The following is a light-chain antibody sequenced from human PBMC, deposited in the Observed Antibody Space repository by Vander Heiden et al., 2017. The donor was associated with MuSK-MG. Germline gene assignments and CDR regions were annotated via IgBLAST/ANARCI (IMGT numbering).Light chain of an antibody. CDR2: DAS. V-gene: IGKV1-33*01. CDR1: QDISNY. J-gene: IGKJ4*01. CDR3: QQYDNCRT. Sequence: DIQMTQSPSSLSASVGDRVTITCQASQDISNYLNWYQQKPGKAPKLLIYDASNLETGVPARFSGSGSGTDLTFTISSLQPEDIATYYCQQYDNCRTFGGGTKVEIK.